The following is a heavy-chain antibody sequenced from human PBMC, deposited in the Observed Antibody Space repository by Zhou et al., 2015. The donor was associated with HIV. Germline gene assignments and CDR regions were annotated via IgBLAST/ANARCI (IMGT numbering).Heavy chain of an antibody. Sequence: QVQLVQSEPEMREPGASMKVSCKTSGYIFTDYYMHWVRQAPGQGPEWMGWINPNSGDTKYAQKFQGRVTLTRDTSISTAYMELSSLRSDDTAVYYCVHPKSYSTSWIDAFDVWAKGQWSPSLQ. CDR3: VHPKSYSTSWIDAFDV. D-gene: IGHD2-2*01. CDR2: INPNSGDT. CDR1: GYIFTDYY. J-gene: IGHJ3*01. V-gene: IGHV1-2*02.